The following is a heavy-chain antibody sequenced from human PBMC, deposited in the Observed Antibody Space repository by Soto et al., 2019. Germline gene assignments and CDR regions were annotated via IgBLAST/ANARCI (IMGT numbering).Heavy chain of an antibody. J-gene: IGHJ6*02. CDR2: MNPNSGNT. Sequence: GASVTVSCTTSGYTFTSYDINWVRQATGPGLEWMGWMNPNSGNTGYAQKFRGRVTMTRKNSISTAYMELSSLRSEDTAVYYCARGGWDHDILTGYSMGGMDAWGQGITITFA. V-gene: IGHV1-8*01. D-gene: IGHD3-9*01. CDR3: ARGGWDHDILTGYSMGGMDA. CDR1: GYTFTSYD.